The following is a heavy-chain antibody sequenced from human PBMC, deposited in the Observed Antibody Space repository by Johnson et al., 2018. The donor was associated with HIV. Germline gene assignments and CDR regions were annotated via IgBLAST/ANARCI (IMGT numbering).Heavy chain of an antibody. CDR3: ARGGNNHAFDI. D-gene: IGHD5-24*01. CDR1: GLTFTNYW. CDR2: INNDGSAT. Sequence: VQLVESGGGLVQPGGSLRLSCEASGLTFTNYWKYWVRQAPGKGLVFVSRINNDGSATTYADSVQGRFTISRDNAKSTLFLQMNSLRAEDTAVYYCARGGNNHAFDIWGQGTMVTVSS. V-gene: IGHV3-74*02. J-gene: IGHJ3*02.